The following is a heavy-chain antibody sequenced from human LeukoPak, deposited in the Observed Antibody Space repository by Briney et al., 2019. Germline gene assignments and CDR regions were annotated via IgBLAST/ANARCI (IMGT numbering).Heavy chain of an antibody. CDR3: AKGASMFVTGPEY. D-gene: IGHD3-10*02. CDR1: GFTFSSYG. Sequence: GGSLRLSCAASGFTFSSYGMHWVRQAPGKGLEWVAVISYDGSNKYYADSVKGRFTISRDNSKNTLYLQMNSLRAEDTAVYYCAKGASMFVTGPEYWGQGTLVTVSS. V-gene: IGHV3-30*18. J-gene: IGHJ4*02. CDR2: ISYDGSNK.